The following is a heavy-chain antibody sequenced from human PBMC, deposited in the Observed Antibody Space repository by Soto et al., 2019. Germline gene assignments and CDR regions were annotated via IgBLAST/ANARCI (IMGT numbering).Heavy chain of an antibody. CDR2: IDWDDDK. CDR3: ARIPSTRGLTYYYCMHV. V-gene: IGHV2-70*01. Sequence: SGPTLVNPTQTLTLTCTFSGFSLSTSGMCVSWIRQPPGKALEWLALIDWDDDKYYSTSLKTRLTISKDTSKNQVVLTMTNMDPVDTATYYCARIPSTRGLTYYYCMHVWGQGTTVTVS. D-gene: IGHD1-26*01. CDR1: GFSLSTSGMC. J-gene: IGHJ6*02.